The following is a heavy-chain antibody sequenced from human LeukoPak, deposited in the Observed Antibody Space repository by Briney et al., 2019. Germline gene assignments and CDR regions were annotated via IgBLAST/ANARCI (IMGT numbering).Heavy chain of an antibody. D-gene: IGHD2-2*01. CDR1: GFTFDDYA. CDR3: AKADSLYCSSTSCYHRWGSYFDY. Sequence: GGSLRLSCAASGFTFDDYAMHWVRQAPGKGLEWVSGISWNSGSIGYADSVKGRFTISRDNAKNSLYLQMNSLRAEDTALYYCAKADSLYCSSTSCYHRWGSYFDYWGQGTLVTVSS. CDR2: ISWNSGSI. V-gene: IGHV3-9*01. J-gene: IGHJ4*02.